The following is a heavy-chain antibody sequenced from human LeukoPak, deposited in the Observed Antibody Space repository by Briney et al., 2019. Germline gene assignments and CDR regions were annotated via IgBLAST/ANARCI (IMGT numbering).Heavy chain of an antibody. CDR3: ARALCGGDCYGENWFDP. D-gene: IGHD2-21*02. CDR2: IYYSGTT. V-gene: IGHV4-39*01. J-gene: IGHJ5*02. CDR1: GGSISSSTYY. Sequence: SETLSLTCTVSGGSISSSTYYWGWIRQPPGKGLEWIGSIYYSGTTYYDASLKRRVTISVDTSRNQFSLRPSSVTAADTAVYYCARALCGGDCYGENWFDPWGQGTLVTVSS.